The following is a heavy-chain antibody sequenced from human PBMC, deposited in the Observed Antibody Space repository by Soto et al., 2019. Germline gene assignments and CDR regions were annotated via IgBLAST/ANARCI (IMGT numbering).Heavy chain of an antibody. CDR3: VTLPTVTTSFDY. J-gene: IGHJ4*02. D-gene: IGHD4-17*01. CDR1: GFTFTSPA. Sequence: GASVKVSCKASGFTFTSPAVQWVRQARGQRLEWIGWIVVGSGNTNYAQKFQERVTITRDMSTSTAYMELSSLRSEDTAVYYCVTLPTVTTSFDYWGQGTLVTVSS. V-gene: IGHV1-58*01. CDR2: IVVGSGNT.